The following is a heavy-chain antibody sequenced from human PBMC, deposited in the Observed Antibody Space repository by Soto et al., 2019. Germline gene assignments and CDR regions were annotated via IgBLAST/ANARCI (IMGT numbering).Heavy chain of an antibody. Sequence: TLSLTCSISVGSISSGGYYWSWFLQRPGKGLEWIGYVYFNENTYYNPSLKSRVTISVGTSKSQFSLRLSSVTAADAAVYYCARQITMARGIDFWGPGISVTVSS. CDR2: VYFNENT. D-gene: IGHD3-10*01. CDR1: VGSISSGGYY. J-gene: IGHJ4*02. CDR3: ARQITMARGIDF. V-gene: IGHV4-31*03.